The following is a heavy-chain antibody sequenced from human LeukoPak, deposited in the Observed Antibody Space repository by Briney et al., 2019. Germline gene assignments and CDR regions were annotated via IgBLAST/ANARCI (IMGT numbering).Heavy chain of an antibody. CDR3: ARAGYYYDSSGYYEV. D-gene: IGHD3-22*01. V-gene: IGHV4-31*03. CDR1: GVSISSGGYY. CDR2: IYYSGST. J-gene: IGHJ4*02. Sequence: PSETLSLTCTVSGVSISSGGYYWRWIRQHPGKGLEWIGYIYYSGSTYYNPSLKSRVTISVDTSKNQFSLKLSSVTAADTAVYYCARAGYYYDSSGYYEVWGQGTLVTVSS.